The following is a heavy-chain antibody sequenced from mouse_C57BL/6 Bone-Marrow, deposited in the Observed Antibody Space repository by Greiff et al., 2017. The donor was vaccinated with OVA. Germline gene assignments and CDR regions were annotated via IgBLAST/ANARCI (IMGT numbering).Heavy chain of an antibody. Sequence: EVKLMESGAELVRPGASVKLSCTASGFNIKDDYMHWVKQRPEQGLEWIGWIDPENGDTEYASKFQGKATITADTSSNTAYLQLSSLTSEDTAVYYCTTRPYGSSFDYAMDYWGQGTSVTVSS. V-gene: IGHV14-4*01. J-gene: IGHJ4*01. D-gene: IGHD1-1*01. CDR1: GFNIKDDY. CDR3: TTRPYGSSFDYAMDY. CDR2: IDPENGDT.